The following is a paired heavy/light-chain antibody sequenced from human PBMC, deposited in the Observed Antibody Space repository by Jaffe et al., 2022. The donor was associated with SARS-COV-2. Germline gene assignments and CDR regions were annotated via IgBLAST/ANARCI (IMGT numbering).Light chain of an antibody. J-gene: IGKJ4*01. CDR2: DAS. CDR1: QSVSSY. Sequence: EIVLTQSPATLSLSPGERATLSCRASQSVSSYLAWYQQKPGQAPRLLIYDASNRATGIPARFSGSGSGTDFTLTISSLEPEDFAVYYCQQRSNWPVTFGGGTKVEIK. CDR3: QQRSNWPVT. V-gene: IGKV3-11*01.
Heavy chain of an antibody. CDR2: ISSSGSTI. CDR1: GFTFSDYY. Sequence: QVQLVESGGGLVKPGGSLRLSCAASGFTFSDYYMSWIRQAPGKGLEWVSYISSSGSTIYYADSVKGRFTISRDNAKNSLYLQMNSLRAEDTAVYYCAGVAPPDYYYYYGMDVWGQGTTVTVSS. CDR3: AGVAPPDYYYYYGMDV. J-gene: IGHJ6*02. V-gene: IGHV3-11*01. D-gene: IGHD5-12*01.